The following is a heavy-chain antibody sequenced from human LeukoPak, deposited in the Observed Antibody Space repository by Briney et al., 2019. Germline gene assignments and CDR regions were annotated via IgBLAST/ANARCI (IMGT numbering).Heavy chain of an antibody. CDR1: GFTFSNYA. J-gene: IGHJ4*02. CDR2: ISNSGGRT. CDR3: ATEISSVGASPDY. D-gene: IGHD1-26*01. V-gene: IGHV3-23*01. Sequence: GGSLRLSRAASGFTFSNYAMNWVRQAPGKGLEWVSGISNSGGRTYYADSVKGRFTISRDNSKNTLYLQMNSLRAEDTAVYYCATEISSVGASPDYWGQGTLVTVSS.